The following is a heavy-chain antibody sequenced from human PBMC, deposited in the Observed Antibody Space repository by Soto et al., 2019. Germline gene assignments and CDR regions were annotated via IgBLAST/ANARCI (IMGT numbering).Heavy chain of an antibody. CDR3: ARDRYMSGSYLNWGYYYYYGMDV. CDR2: IYSGGST. J-gene: IGHJ6*02. Sequence: EVQLVESGGGLIQPGGSLRLSCAASGFTVSSNYMSWVRQAPGKGLEWVSVIYSGGSTYYADSVKCRFTISRDNSKNTLYLQMNSLRAEDTAVYYCARDRYMSGSYLNWGYYYYYGMDVWGQGTTVTVSS. D-gene: IGHD1-26*01. CDR1: GFTVSSNY. V-gene: IGHV3-53*01.